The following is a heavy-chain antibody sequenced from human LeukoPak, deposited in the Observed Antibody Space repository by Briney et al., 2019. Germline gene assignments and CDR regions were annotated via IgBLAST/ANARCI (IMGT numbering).Heavy chain of an antibody. CDR2: IYYSGST. CDR1: GGSISSSSYY. V-gene: IGHV4-39*01. D-gene: IGHD3-10*01. CDR3: ARQRFITMVRARGAFDI. Sequence: SETLSLTCTVSGGSISSSSYYWGWIRQPPGKGLEWIGSIYYSGSTYYNPSLKSRVTISVDTSKNQFSLKLSSVTAADTAVYYCARQRFITMVRARGAFDIWGQGTMVTVSS. J-gene: IGHJ3*02.